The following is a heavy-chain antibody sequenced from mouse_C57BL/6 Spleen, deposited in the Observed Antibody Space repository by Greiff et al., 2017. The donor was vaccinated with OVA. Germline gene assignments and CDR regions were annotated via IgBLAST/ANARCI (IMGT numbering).Heavy chain of an antibody. CDR1: GYTFTDYE. CDR2: IDPETGGT. D-gene: IGHD1-1*01. Sequence: QVQLKESGAELVRPGASVTLSCKASGYTFTDYEMHWVKQTPVHGLEWIGAIDPETGGTAYNQKFKGKAILTADKSSSTAYMELRSLTSEDSAVYYCTRDYGSPPTGMDYWGQGTSVTVSS. CDR3: TRDYGSPPTGMDY. J-gene: IGHJ4*01. V-gene: IGHV1-15*01.